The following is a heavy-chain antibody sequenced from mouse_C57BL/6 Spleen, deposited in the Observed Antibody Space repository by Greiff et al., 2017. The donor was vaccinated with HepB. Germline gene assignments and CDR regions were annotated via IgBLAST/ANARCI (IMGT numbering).Heavy chain of an antibody. CDR2: ISYDGSN. CDR3: ARVKYYYGSSYWYFDV. V-gene: IGHV3-6*01. Sequence: DVKLVESGPGLVKPSQSLSLTCSVPGYSITSGYYWNWIRQFPGNKLEWMGYISYDGSNNYNPSLKNRISITRDTSKNQFFLKLNSVTTEDTATYYCARVKYYYGSSYWYFDVWGTGTTVTVSS. CDR1: GYSITSGYY. D-gene: IGHD1-1*01. J-gene: IGHJ1*03.